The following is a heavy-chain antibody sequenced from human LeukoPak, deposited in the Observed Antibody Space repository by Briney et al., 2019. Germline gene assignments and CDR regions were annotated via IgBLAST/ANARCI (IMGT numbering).Heavy chain of an antibody. CDR3: ARDSGIQLWLLDY. D-gene: IGHD5-18*01. Sequence: GGSLRLSCAASGFTFSSYEMNWVRQAPGKGLEWVSYISSSGSTIHYADSVKGRFTISRDNAENSLYLQMNSLRAEDTAVYYCARDSGIQLWLLDYWGQGTLVTVSS. CDR1: GFTFSSYE. CDR2: ISSSGSTI. V-gene: IGHV3-48*03. J-gene: IGHJ4*02.